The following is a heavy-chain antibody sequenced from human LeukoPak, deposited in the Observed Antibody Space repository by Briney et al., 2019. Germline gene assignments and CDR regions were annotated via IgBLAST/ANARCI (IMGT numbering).Heavy chain of an antibody. CDR3: ARWAQQQLILVGAFDI. D-gene: IGHD6-13*01. CDR1: GGSISSYY. V-gene: IGHV4-59*08. J-gene: IGHJ3*02. CDR2: IYYSGST. Sequence: SETLSLTCTVSGGSISSYYWSWIRQPPGKGLEWIGYIYYSGSTNYNPSLKSRVTISVDTSKNQFSLKLSSVTAADTAVYYCARWAQQQLILVGAFDIWGQGTMVTVSS.